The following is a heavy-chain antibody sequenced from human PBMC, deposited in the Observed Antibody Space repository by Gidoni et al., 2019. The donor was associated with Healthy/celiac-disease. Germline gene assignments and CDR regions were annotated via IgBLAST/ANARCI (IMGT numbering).Heavy chain of an antibody. CDR2: IKQDGSEK. Sequence: EVQLVEPGGGLFQPGVSLRLACADSGFTFSSDCMSWVRQAPGKGLECVANIKQDGSEKYYVDSVKGRFTISRDKAKNSLYLQRNSLRAEDTAVYYCARVGVDTFDYWGQGTLVTVSS. V-gene: IGHV3-7*01. CDR3: ARVGVDTFDY. CDR1: GFTFSSDC. D-gene: IGHD5-18*01. J-gene: IGHJ4*02.